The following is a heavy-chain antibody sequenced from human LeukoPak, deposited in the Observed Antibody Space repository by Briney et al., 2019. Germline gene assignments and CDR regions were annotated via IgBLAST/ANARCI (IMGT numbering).Heavy chain of an antibody. CDR3: AREYVDYTFNLDY. V-gene: IGHV1-18*01. J-gene: IGHJ4*02. CDR1: GYSFDTYG. CDR2: ISAFNGNT. Sequence: ASVKVSCKAFGYSFDTYGFSWVRQAPGQGLEWMGWISAFNGNTNYAQKFQGRVAMTTDTSTSTAYMELRSLRSDDTAVYYCAREYVDYTFNLDYWGQGTLVTVSS. D-gene: IGHD4-17*01.